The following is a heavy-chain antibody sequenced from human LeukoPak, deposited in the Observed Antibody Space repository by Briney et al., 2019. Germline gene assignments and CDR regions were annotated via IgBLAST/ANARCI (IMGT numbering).Heavy chain of an antibody. J-gene: IGHJ4*02. CDR1: GFTFTPYT. Sequence: GGSLRLSCAASGFTFTPYTMHWVRQPPGQGLEWVAATSYDGGNRYYADYVKGRFTISRDNSNNTLFLQMKSLRPEDTAVYFCARKSLWFKYYDYWGQGIWVTVSS. V-gene: IGHV3-30*01. CDR3: ARKSLWFKYYDY. CDR2: TSYDGGNR. D-gene: IGHD2-21*01.